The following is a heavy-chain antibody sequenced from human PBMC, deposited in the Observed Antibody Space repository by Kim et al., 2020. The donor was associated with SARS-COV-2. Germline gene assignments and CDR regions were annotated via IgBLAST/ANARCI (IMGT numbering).Heavy chain of an antibody. D-gene: IGHD6-6*01. J-gene: IGHJ4*02. Sequence: ADDVKGLFTFSRDNAKNSLHLQMSSLSAGETAVYYCARGSYSSSSGFDFWGQGTLVTVSS. CDR3: ARGSYSSSSGFDF. V-gene: IGHV3-48*03.